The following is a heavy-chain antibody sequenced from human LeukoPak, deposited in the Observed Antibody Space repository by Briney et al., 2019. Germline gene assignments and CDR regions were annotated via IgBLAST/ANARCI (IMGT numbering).Heavy chain of an antibody. CDR2: IYYSGST. Sequence: PSETLSLTCTVSVGSISSSTSYWGWIRQPPGKGLEWIGSIYYSGSTSYNPSLKSRVTISVDTSKKQFSLKLDSVTAADTAVYYCARNASDSGTSYFDYWGQGTLVTVSS. CDR3: ARNASDSGTSYFDY. J-gene: IGHJ4*02. CDR1: VGSISSSTSY. V-gene: IGHV4-39*01. D-gene: IGHD1-26*01.